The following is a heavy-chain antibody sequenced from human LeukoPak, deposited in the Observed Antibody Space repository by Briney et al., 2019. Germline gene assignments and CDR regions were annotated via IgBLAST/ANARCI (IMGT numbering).Heavy chain of an antibody. J-gene: IGHJ4*03. CDR2: IAHRGDT. D-gene: IGHD1-1*01. V-gene: IGHV4-34*01. CDR3: ARGPTISETGYFDF. Sequence: KPSETLSLTCAVYGGSFSRYYWSWIRQSPGKGLEWIAEIAHRGDTNYNPSVKSRVTISVDTSKNQFSLKVRSLSAADTAVYYCARGPTISETGYFDFWGQGTLVTVSS. CDR1: GGSFSRYY.